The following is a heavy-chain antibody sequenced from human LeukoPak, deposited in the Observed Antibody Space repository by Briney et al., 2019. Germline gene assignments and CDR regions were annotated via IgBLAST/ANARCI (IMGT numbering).Heavy chain of an antibody. CDR2: INPSGGST. V-gene: IGHV1-46*01. Sequence: ASVKVSCKASGYTFTSYYMHWVRQAPGQGLEWMGIINPSGGSTSYAQKFQGRVTMTRDMSTSTVYMELSRLRSDDTAVYYCARDLGYCSGGSCYPDYWGQGTLVTVSS. CDR1: GYTFTSYY. J-gene: IGHJ4*02. CDR3: ARDLGYCSGGSCYPDY. D-gene: IGHD2-15*01.